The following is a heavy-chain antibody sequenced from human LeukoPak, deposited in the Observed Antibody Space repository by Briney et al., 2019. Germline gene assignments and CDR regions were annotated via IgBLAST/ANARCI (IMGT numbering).Heavy chain of an antibody. V-gene: IGHV4-4*07. Sequence: ASETLSLTCTVSGDSISSYYWSWIRQPAGKGLEWIGLIYSSGSTNYNPSLKSRVTMSADTSKNQFSLKLSSVTAADTAVYYCARGRSRGSGSYPYWGQGTLVTVSS. CDR3: ARGRSRGSGSYPY. J-gene: IGHJ4*02. CDR2: IYSSGST. D-gene: IGHD3-10*01. CDR1: GDSISSYY.